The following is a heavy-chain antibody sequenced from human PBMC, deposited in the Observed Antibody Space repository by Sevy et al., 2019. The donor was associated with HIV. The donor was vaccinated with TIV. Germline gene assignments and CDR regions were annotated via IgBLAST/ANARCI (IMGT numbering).Heavy chain of an antibody. CDR2: IYYNGHI. V-gene: IGHV4-59*08. J-gene: IGHJ4*02. CDR1: GGSITSLY. CDR3: AGENAWGRGYS. D-gene: IGHD1-26*01. Sequence: ETLSLTCTVSGGSITSLYWNWIRQPPGKGLEWIANIYYNGHINYNPSLKSRVTLSLDTSKNQFSLRLSSVTAADTALYYCAGENAWGRGYSWGQGTLVTVSS.